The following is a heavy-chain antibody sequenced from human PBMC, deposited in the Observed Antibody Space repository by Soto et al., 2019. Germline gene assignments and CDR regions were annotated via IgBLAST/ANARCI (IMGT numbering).Heavy chain of an antibody. CDR1: GGSISSYY. J-gene: IGHJ4*02. CDR2: IYYSGST. CDR3: ARRYGDYFDY. Sequence: PSETLSLTCTVSGGSISSYYWSWIRQPPGKGLEWIGYIYYSGSTSYNPSLKSRVTISVDTSKNQFSLKLSSVTAADTAVYYCARRYGDYFDYWGQGTLVT. D-gene: IGHD4-17*01. V-gene: IGHV4-59*08.